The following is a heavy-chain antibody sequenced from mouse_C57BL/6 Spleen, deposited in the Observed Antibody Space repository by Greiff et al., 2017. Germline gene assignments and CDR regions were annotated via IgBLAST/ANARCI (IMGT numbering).Heavy chain of an antibody. V-gene: IGHV1-63*01. J-gene: IGHJ4*01. CDR3: ARYGSSSGYAMDY. CDR1: GYTFTNYW. CDR2: IYPGGGYT. D-gene: IGHD1-1*01. Sequence: VQLQQSGAELVRPGTSVKMSCKASGYTFTNYWIGWAKQRPGHGLEWIGDIYPGGGYTNYNEKFKGKATLTADKSSGTAYMQFSSLTSEDSAIYYCARYGSSSGYAMDYWGQGTSVTVSS.